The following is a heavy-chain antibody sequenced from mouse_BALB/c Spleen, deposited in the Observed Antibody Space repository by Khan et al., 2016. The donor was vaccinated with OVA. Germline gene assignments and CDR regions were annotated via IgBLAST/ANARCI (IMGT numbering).Heavy chain of an antibody. CDR2: ISYSGNT. V-gene: IGHV3-2*02. D-gene: IGHD1-1*01. J-gene: IGHJ2*01. CDR3: ARVYGGDFDY. CDR1: GYSITCDYA. Sequence: EVQLQESGPGLVKPSQSLSLTCTVTGYSITCDYAWNWIRQFPGNKLEWMGFISYSGNTNYNLSLTSRISITRDTSKNQFLLQLNTVTTEDTATYYCARVYGGDFDYWGQGTTLTVSS.